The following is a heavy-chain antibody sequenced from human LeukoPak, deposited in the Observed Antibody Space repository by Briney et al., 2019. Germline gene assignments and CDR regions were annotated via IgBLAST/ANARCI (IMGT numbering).Heavy chain of an antibody. J-gene: IGHJ3*02. D-gene: IGHD4-17*01. V-gene: IGHV1-58*02. Sequence: ASVKVSCKASGFTFTSSAMQWVRQARGQRLEWIGWIVVGSGNTNYAQKFQERVTITRDMSTSTAYTELSSLRSEDTAVYYCAAPMTTVTTVGDAFDIWGQGTMVTVSS. CDR2: IVVGSGNT. CDR1: GFTFTSSA. CDR3: AAPMTTVTTVGDAFDI.